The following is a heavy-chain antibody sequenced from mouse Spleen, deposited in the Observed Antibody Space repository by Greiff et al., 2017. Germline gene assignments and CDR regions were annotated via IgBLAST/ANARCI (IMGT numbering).Heavy chain of an antibody. CDR2: ISSGSSTI. D-gene: IGHD1-1*01. V-gene: IGHV5-17*01. CDR3: ERRYYGSSWYFDV. CDR1: GFTFSDYG. J-gene: IGHJ1*01. Sequence: EVKLMESGGGLVKPGGSLKLSCAASGFTFSDYGMHWVRQAPEKGLEWVAYISSGSSTIYYADTVKGRFTISRDNAKNTLFLQMTSLRSEDTAMYYCERRYYGSSWYFDVWGAGTTVTVSS.